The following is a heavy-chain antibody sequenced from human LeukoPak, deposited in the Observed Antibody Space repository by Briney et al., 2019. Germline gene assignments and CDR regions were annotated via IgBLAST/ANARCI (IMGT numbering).Heavy chain of an antibody. V-gene: IGHV3-74*01. J-gene: IGHJ4*02. CDR1: GFTFSDFW. D-gene: IGHD7-27*01. CDR3: VRDMWGTFEY. CDR2: ISPDGSYT. Sequence: GGSLRLSCAASGFTFSDFWMHWVRQAPGKGPVWVSRISPDGSYTTYADSVKGRCTISSDNAKNTLYLQIRSLRAEDTAVYYCVRDMWGTFEYWDQGALVTVSS.